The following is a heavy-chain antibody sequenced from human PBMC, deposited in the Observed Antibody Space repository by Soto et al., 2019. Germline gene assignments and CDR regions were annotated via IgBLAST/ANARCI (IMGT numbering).Heavy chain of an antibody. CDR2: IYYSGST. V-gene: IGHV4-59*01. CDR1: GGSISSYY. J-gene: IGHJ6*02. Sequence: SETLSLTCTVSGGSISSYYWSWIRQPPGKGLEWIGYIYYSGSTNYNPSLKSRVTISVDTSKNQFPLKLSSVTAADTAVYYCARSGHDSSGYYKDYYYYYGMDVWGQGTTVTVSS. CDR3: ARSGHDSSGYYKDYYYYYGMDV. D-gene: IGHD3-22*01.